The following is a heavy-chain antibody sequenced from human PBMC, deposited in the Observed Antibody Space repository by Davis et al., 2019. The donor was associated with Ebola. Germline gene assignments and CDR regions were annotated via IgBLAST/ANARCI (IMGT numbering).Heavy chain of an antibody. J-gene: IGHJ6*02. Sequence: PGGSLRLSCAASGFTFTSYSMTWVRQAPGKGPEWVSGISGSGSTYYADSVKGRLTFSRDNSKNTLYLQMNSLRAEDTAVYYCAKGSLYGSRSITAGVDVWGQGTTVTVSS. V-gene: IGHV3-23*01. CDR3: AKGSLYGSRSITAGVDV. D-gene: IGHD4-17*01. CDR2: ISGSGST. CDR1: GFTFTSYS.